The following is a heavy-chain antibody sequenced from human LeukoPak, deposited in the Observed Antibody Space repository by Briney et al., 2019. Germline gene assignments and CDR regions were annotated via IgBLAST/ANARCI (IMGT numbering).Heavy chain of an antibody. CDR3: AKGFGASMVRGVMVSAY. V-gene: IGHV3-23*01. CDR1: GFTFISYA. CDR2: ICGSGGST. D-gene: IGHD3-10*01. J-gene: IGHJ4*02. Sequence: GGSLRLSCAASGFTFISYAMSWVRQAPGKGLEWVSAICGSGGSTYYADSVKGRFTISRDNSKNTRYLQMNSLRAEDTAVYYCAKGFGASMVRGVMVSAYWGQGTLVTVSS.